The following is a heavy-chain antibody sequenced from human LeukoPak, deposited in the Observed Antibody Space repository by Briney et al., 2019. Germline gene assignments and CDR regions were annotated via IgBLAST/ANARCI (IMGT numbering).Heavy chain of an antibody. CDR3: ARTPYDYWSASYSYYFDY. D-gene: IGHD3-3*01. Sequence: GGSLRLSCATSGFTFSRYSMNWVRQAPGKGLEWLSYISSSSSTTYYADSVKGRFTISRDNAKNSVFLQMNSLRAEDTAVYYCARTPYDYWSASYSYYFDYWGQGTLVTVSS. V-gene: IGHV3-48*01. J-gene: IGHJ4*02. CDR1: GFTFSRYS. CDR2: ISSSSSTT.